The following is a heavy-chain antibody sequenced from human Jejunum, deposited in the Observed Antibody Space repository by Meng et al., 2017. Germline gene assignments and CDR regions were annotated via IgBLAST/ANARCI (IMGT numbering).Heavy chain of an antibody. J-gene: IGHJ5*02. CDR3: ARNSGTYSGWFDP. V-gene: IGHV3-23*01. Sequence: EVQRLESGGGLVQPGGSLRLSCAVSGFTFSNYAMSLVRQAPGKGLEWVSSISSGTGNTYYLDSVKGRFTISGDNSKTTLYLQMNSLRVDDTAIYYCARNSGTYSGWFDPWGQGTLVTVSS. CDR1: GFTFSNYA. D-gene: IGHD1-26*01. CDR2: ISSGTGNT.